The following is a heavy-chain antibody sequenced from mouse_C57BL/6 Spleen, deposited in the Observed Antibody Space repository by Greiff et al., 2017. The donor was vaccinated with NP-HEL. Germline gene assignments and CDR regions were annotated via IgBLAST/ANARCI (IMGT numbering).Heavy chain of an antibody. CDR2: INYDGSST. Sequence: EVKLVESEGGLVQPGSSMKLSCTASGFTFSDYYMAWVRQVPEKGLEWVANINYDGSSTYYLDSLQSRFLISRDNAKNILYLQMSSLKSEDTATYYWARDSVADAMDYWGQGTSVTVSS. J-gene: IGHJ4*01. CDR1: GFTFSDYY. V-gene: IGHV5-16*01. D-gene: IGHD1-1*01. CDR3: ARDSVADAMDY.